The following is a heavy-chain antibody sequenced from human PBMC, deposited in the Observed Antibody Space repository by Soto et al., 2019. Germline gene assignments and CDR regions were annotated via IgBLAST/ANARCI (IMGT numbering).Heavy chain of an antibody. CDR3: ARGVLMVVAATLVGAGWFDP. V-gene: IGHV4-31*03. J-gene: IGHJ5*02. CDR1: GGSISSGGYY. D-gene: IGHD2-15*01. CDR2: IYYSGST. Sequence: QVQLQESGPGLVKPSQTLSLTCTVSGGSISSGGYYWSWIRQHPGKGLEWIGYIYYSGSTYYNPSLMSRVTISVDTSKNQFSLKLSSVTAADTAVYYCARGVLMVVAATLVGAGWFDPWGQGTLVTVSS.